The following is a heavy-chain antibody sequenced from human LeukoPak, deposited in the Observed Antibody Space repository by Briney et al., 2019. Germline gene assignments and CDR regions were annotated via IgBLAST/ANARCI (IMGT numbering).Heavy chain of an antibody. V-gene: IGHV1-2*02. CDR3: AGDHNSENWGSLGR. Sequence: GASVKVSCKASGYTFTAYYIHWVRQAPGQGLEWMGWISPYTGGRNYAQKFQGRLTITQDTSSNTVYMDLNRLTSDDTAVYYCAGDHNSENWGSLGRWGQGTLVTVSS. CDR2: ISPYTGGR. J-gene: IGHJ4*02. D-gene: IGHD7-27*01. CDR1: GYTFTAYY.